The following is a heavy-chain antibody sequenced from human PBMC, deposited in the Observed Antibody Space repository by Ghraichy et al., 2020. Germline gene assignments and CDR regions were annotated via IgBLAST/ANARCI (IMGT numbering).Heavy chain of an antibody. Sequence: GGSLRLSCLASGFTFSNYEMNWVRQAPGKGLDGISFISMSGITTYYADFVEGRFTISRDNAKNSLFLQLNSLRAEDTAVYYCVRDGSYPGVYDDWGQGTMVTVSP. V-gene: IGHV3-48*03. D-gene: IGHD3-10*01. CDR1: GFTFSNYE. CDR3: VRDGSYPGVYDD. CDR2: ISMSGITT. J-gene: IGHJ4*02.